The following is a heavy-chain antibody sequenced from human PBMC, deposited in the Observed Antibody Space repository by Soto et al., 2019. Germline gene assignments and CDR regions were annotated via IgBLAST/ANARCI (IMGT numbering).Heavy chain of an antibody. V-gene: IGHV3-30-3*01. J-gene: IGHJ4*02. Sequence: QVQLVESGGGVVQPGRSLRLSCAASGFTFSSYAMHWVRQAPGKGLEWVAVISYDGSNKYYADSVKGRFTISRDNSKNTLDLQMNSLRAEDTAVYYCARDPFYYYDSSGYSDYWGQGTLVTVSS. CDR3: ARDPFYYYDSSGYSDY. D-gene: IGHD3-22*01. CDR1: GFTFSSYA. CDR2: ISYDGSNK.